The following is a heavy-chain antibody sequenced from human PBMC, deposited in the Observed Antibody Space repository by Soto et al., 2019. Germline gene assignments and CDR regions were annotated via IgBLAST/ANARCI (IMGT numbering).Heavy chain of an antibody. CDR3: ARDRGISSAAGTKPEPNYYFDY. J-gene: IGHJ4*02. CDR2: ISYDGSNK. CDR1: GFTFSSYA. Sequence: GGSLRLSCAASGFTFSSYAMHWVRQAPGKGLEWVAVISYDGSNKYYADSVKGRFTISRDNSKDTLYLQMNSLRAEDTAVYYCARDRGISSAAGTKPEPNYYFDYWGQGTLVTVPS. D-gene: IGHD6-13*01. V-gene: IGHV3-30-3*01.